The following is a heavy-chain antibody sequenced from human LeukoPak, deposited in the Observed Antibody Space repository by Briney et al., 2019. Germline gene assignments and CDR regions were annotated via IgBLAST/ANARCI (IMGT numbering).Heavy chain of an antibody. CDR1: GFTFSSYS. CDR2: IYSGDYT. D-gene: IGHD3-3*01. CDR3: ASSRDLGRGMDV. Sequence: GGSLRLSCAASGFTFSSYSMNWVRRAPGKGLEWVSVIYSGDYTYYADSVKGRFTISRDNSKNALYLQMNSLRVEDTAVYYCASSRDLGRGMDVWGQGTTVTVSS. V-gene: IGHV3-53*01. J-gene: IGHJ6*02.